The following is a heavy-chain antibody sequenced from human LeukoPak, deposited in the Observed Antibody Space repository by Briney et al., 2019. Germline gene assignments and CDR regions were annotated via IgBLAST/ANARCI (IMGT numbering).Heavy chain of an antibody. Sequence: ASVKVSCKASGYTFTGYYMHWVRQAPGQGLEWMGWINPNSGGTNYAQKFQGRVTMTRDTSISTAYMELSRLRSDDTAVYYCARERGGIYSGSYYFDYWGQGTLVTVSS. J-gene: IGHJ4*02. CDR3: ARERGGIYSGSYYFDY. CDR2: INPNSGGT. CDR1: GYTFTGYY. D-gene: IGHD1-26*01. V-gene: IGHV1-2*02.